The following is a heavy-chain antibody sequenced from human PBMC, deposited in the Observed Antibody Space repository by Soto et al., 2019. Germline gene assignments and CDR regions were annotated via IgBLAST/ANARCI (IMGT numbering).Heavy chain of an antibody. CDR1: GYTFTSYD. J-gene: IGHJ4*02. D-gene: IGHD3-22*01. Sequence: VQLVQSGAEVKKPGASVKVSCKASGYTFTSYDINWVRQATGQGLEWMGWMNPNSGNTGYAQKFQGRVTMTRNTSISTAYMELSSLRSEDTAVYYCARGGNYYDSSGYYADFDYWGQGTLVTVSS. CDR2: MNPNSGNT. CDR3: ARGGNYYDSSGYYADFDY. V-gene: IGHV1-8*01.